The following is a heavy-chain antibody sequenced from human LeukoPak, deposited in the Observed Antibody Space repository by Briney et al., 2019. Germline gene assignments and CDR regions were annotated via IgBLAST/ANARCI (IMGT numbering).Heavy chain of an antibody. V-gene: IGHV3-66*02. CDR3: ARLQWLVPDY. D-gene: IGHD6-19*01. CDR1: GFTVSSNY. Sequence: GGSLRLSCAASGFTVSSNYMSWVRQAPGKGLEWVSVIYSGGSTYYADFVKGRFTISRDNSKNTLYLQMNSLRAEDTAVYYCARLQWLVPDYWGQGTLVTVSS. CDR2: IYSGGST. J-gene: IGHJ4*02.